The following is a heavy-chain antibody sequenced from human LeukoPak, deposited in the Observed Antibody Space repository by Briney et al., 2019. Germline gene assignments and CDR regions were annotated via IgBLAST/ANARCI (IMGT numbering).Heavy chain of an antibody. V-gene: IGHV6-1*01. CDR1: GDSVSSNSAA. Sequence: SQTLSLTCVISGDSVSSNSAAWNWIRQSPSRGLEWLGRTYYRSKWYSYSAVSVKSRIIINPDTSKNQFSLNLSSVTAADTAVYYCARGLHPRYYYDSSGSPPMYFDDWGQGTLVTVSS. J-gene: IGHJ4*02. CDR2: TYYRSKWYS. D-gene: IGHD3-22*01. CDR3: ARGLHPRYYYDSSGSPPMYFDD.